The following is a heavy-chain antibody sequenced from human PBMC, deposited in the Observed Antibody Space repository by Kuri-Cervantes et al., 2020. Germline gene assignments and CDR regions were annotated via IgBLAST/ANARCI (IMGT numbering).Heavy chain of an antibody. CDR3: ARVRVAVAGIIDY. J-gene: IGHJ4*02. CDR1: GFTFDNYA. CDR2: ISSSNSYI. Sequence: GESLKISCAASGFTFDNYAMSWVRQAPGKGLEWVSSISSSNSYIYYADSVKGRFTISRDNAKNSLYLQMNSLRAEDTAVYYCARVRVAVAGIIDYWGQGTLVTVSS. D-gene: IGHD6-19*01. V-gene: IGHV3-21*01.